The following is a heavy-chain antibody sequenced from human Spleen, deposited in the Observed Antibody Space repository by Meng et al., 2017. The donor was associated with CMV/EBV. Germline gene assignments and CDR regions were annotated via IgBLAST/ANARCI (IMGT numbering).Heavy chain of an antibody. CDR2: IIPIFGTA. D-gene: IGHD3-22*01. Sequence: SGGTFSSYAISLVRQAPGQGLEWMGGIIPIFGTANYAQKFQGRVTIPTDESTSTAYMELSRLRSEDTAVYYCARDRVYYDSSGYYVEWGQGTLVTVSS. CDR3: ARDRVYYDSSGYYVE. V-gene: IGHV1-69*05. CDR1: GGTFSSYA. J-gene: IGHJ4*02.